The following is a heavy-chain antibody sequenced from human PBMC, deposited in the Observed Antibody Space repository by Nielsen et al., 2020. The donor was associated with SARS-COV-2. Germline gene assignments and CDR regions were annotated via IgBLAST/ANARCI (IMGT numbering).Heavy chain of an antibody. CDR3: AREVTTGWGYYYGMDV. V-gene: IGHV3-33*08. D-gene: IGHD4-11*01. J-gene: IGHJ6*02. CDR1: GFTFRNYA. Sequence: GESLKISCAASGFTFRNYALSWVRQAPGKGLEWVAVIWYDGSNKYYADSVKGRFTISRDNSKNTLYLQMNSLRAEDTAVYYCAREVTTGWGYYYGMDVWGQGTTVTVSS. CDR2: IWYDGSNK.